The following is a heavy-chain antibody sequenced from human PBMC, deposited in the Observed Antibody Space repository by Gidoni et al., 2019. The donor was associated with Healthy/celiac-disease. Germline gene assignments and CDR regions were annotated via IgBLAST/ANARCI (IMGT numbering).Heavy chain of an antibody. CDR1: GFTFSSYR. D-gene: IGHD6-6*01. V-gene: IGHV3-21*01. CDR2: ISSSSSYI. CDR3: ARSERIAARRCGMDV. J-gene: IGHJ6*02. Sequence: EVQLVESGGGLVKPGGSLRLSCAASGFTFSSYRRNWVRQDTGKGLEWVSSISSSSSYIYYADSVKGRFTISRDNAKNSLYLQMNSLRAEDTAVYYCARSERIAARRCGMDVWGQGTTVTVSS.